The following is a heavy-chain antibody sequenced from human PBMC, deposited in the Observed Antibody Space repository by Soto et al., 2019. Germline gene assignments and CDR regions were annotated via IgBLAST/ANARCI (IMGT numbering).Heavy chain of an antibody. D-gene: IGHD6-13*01. CDR3: ARDWAAAGNDAFDI. Sequence: GASVKVSCKASGYTFTGYYMHWVRQAPGQGLEWMGWINPNSGGTNYAQKFQGWVTMTRDTSISTAYMELSRLRSDDTAVYYCARDWAAAGNDAFDIWGQGTMVTGS. J-gene: IGHJ3*02. V-gene: IGHV1-2*04. CDR2: INPNSGGT. CDR1: GYTFTGYY.